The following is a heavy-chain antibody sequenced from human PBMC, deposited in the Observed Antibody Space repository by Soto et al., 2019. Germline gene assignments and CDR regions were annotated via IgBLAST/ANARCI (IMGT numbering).Heavy chain of an antibody. J-gene: IGHJ5*02. V-gene: IGHV4-31*11. Sequence: PSETLSLTCAVSGDSISDGVYYWTWIRQHPGKGLEWMAYIYYTGATNYNPSLESRLTISIDTSKNQFSLKLRSVTAADTAMYFCARVRDPYDSTLVDLWGQGTLVTVSS. CDR1: GDSISDGVYY. D-gene: IGHD3-22*01. CDR3: ARVRDPYDSTLVDL. CDR2: IYYTGAT.